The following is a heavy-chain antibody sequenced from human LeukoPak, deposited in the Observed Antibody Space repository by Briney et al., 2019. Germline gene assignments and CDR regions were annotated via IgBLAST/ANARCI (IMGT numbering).Heavy chain of an antibody. Sequence: PSETLSLTCAVYGGSFSGYYWSWIRQPPGKGLEWIGEINHSGSTNYNPSLKSRVTISVDTSKNQFSLKLSSVTAADTAVYYCTRAERVWFGELLTGYFDYWGQGTLVTVSS. V-gene: IGHV4-34*01. D-gene: IGHD3-10*01. J-gene: IGHJ4*02. CDR2: INHSGST. CDR3: TRAERVWFGELLTGYFDY. CDR1: GGSFSGYY.